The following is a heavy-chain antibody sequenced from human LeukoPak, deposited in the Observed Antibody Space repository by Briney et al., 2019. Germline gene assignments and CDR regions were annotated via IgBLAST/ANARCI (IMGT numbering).Heavy chain of an antibody. CDR3: ARDSYYYDSSGYSPFDY. D-gene: IGHD3-22*01. CDR1: GGSISSYY. J-gene: IGHJ4*02. V-gene: IGHV4-4*07. CDR2: IYTSGST. Sequence: PSETLSLTCTVSGGSISSYYWSWIRQPAGKGLEWIGRIYTSGSTNYNLSLKSRVTMSVDTSKNQFSLKLSSVTAADTAVYYCARDSYYYDSSGYSPFDYWGQGTLVTVSS.